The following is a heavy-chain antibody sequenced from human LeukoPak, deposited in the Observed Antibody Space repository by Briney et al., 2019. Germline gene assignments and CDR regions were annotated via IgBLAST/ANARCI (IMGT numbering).Heavy chain of an antibody. CDR2: IEQDGSEK. V-gene: IGHV3-7*01. CDR1: GFTFNNYW. Sequence: GGSLRLSCAASGFTFNNYWMNWVRRAPGKGLEWVANIEQDGSEKYYVDSVKSRFAISRDNAKNSLSLQMNSLRAEDTAVYYCARDLGTPGFFDYWGQGTLVTVSS. J-gene: IGHJ4*02. CDR3: ARDLGTPGFFDY. D-gene: IGHD7-27*01.